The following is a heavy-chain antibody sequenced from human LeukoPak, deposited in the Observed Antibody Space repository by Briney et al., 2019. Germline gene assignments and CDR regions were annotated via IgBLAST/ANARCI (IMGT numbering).Heavy chain of an antibody. CDR3: ATSVITRFDN. CDR1: GFIFTGNW. V-gene: IGHV3-74*01. J-gene: IGHJ4*02. CDR2: IYGDGYT. D-gene: IGHD3-16*01. Sequence: GGSLRLSCAASGFIFTGNWIHWVRQAPGKGPVWVSRIYGDGYTNYADSVKGRFTISRDGGNNTVYLQMSSLRAEDTAVYYCATSVITRFDNWGQGTLVTVSS.